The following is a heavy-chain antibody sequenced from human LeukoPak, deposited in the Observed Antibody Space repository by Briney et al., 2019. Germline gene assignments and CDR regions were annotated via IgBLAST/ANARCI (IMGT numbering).Heavy chain of an antibody. D-gene: IGHD3-22*01. CDR3: ARARYYYESSGYLYFDY. CDR1: GGSISGYY. Sequence: SETLSLTCTVSGGSISGYYWSWIPQPPGKGLECVGYIFYSGSTNYNPSLKSRVIISVDTSKNQFSLKLSSVTAADTAVYYCARARYYYESSGYLYFDYWGQGTLVTVSS. J-gene: IGHJ4*02. V-gene: IGHV4-59*01. CDR2: IFYSGST.